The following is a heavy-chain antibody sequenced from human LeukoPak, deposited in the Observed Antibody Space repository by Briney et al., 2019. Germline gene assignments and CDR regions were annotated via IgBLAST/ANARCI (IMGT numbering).Heavy chain of an antibody. CDR2: IYHSGTT. V-gene: IGHV4-38-2*02. CDR1: GYSISSGYY. CDR3: ARRPIVGSTGFYFDP. Sequence: PSETLSLTCTVSGYSISSGYYWGWIRQPPGKGLEWIGSIYHSGTTYYNPSLKSRVTTSVDTSKNQFSLKLASLTAADTAVYYCARRPIVGSTGFYFDPWGPGTLVTVSS. J-gene: IGHJ5*02. D-gene: IGHD1-26*01.